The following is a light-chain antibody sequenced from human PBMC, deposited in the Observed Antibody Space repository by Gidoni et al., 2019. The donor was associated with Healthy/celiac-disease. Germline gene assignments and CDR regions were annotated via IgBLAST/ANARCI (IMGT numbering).Light chain of an antibody. CDR2: DAS. CDR1: QSVSSC. Sequence: DSVLTQSPATLSLSPGERATLSCRASQSVSSCLAWYQQKPGQAPRLLIYDASNRATGIPARFSGSGSGTDFTLTISSLEPEDFAVYYCQQRSNWALTFGGGTKVEIK. J-gene: IGKJ4*01. V-gene: IGKV3-11*01. CDR3: QQRSNWALT.